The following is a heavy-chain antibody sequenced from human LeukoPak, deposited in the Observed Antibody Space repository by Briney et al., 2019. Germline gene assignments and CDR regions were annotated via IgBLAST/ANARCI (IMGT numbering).Heavy chain of an antibody. CDR1: GFTFSNYA. CDR2: ISGSGGTT. J-gene: IGHJ4*02. D-gene: IGHD3-22*01. V-gene: IGHV3-23*01. CDR3: AKDNLRNYYDSSGHFDY. Sequence: GGSLRLSCAASGFTFSNYAMSWVRQAPGKGLEWVSDISGSGGTTYYADSVKGRFTISRDNSKNTLYLQMNSLRAEDTAVYYCAKDNLRNYYDSSGHFDYWGQGTLVTVSS.